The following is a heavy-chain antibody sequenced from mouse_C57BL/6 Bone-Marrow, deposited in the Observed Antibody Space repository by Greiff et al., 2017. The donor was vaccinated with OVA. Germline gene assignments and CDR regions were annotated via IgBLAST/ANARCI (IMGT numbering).Heavy chain of an antibody. D-gene: IGHD1-1*01. V-gene: IGHV5-12*01. J-gene: IGHJ1*03. Sequence: EVKLVESGGGLVQPGGSLKLSCAASGFTFSDYYMYWVRQTPEKRLEWVAYISNGGGSTYYPDTVKGRFTISRDNAKNTLYLQMSRLKSEDTAMYYCARPYYSYWYFDVWGTGTTVTVSS. CDR3: ARPYYSYWYFDV. CDR2: ISNGGGST. CDR1: GFTFSDYY.